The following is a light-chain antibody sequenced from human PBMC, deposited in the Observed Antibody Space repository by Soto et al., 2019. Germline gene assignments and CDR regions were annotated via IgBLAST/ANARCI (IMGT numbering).Light chain of an antibody. J-gene: IGKJ5*01. CDR3: QKYSSVIT. Sequence: DIQMTQSPSSLSASVGARVTITCRASQGIRNFLAWYQQKPGKVPKLLISAASTLESGVPSRFSGSGSGTDFTLTITSLQTEDVATYYCQKYSSVITFGQGTRLEIK. V-gene: IGKV1-27*01. CDR2: AAS. CDR1: QGIRNF.